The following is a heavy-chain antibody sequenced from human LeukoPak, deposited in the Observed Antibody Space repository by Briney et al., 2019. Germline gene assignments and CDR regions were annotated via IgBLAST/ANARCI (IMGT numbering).Heavy chain of an antibody. CDR3: AKSIGGSSSN. D-gene: IGHD6-13*01. Sequence: GGSLRLSCAASGFTFSSYGMHWVRQAPGKGLEWVAVISYDGSNKYYADSVKGRFTISRDNSKNTLYLQMNSLRAEDTAVYYCAKSIGGSSSNWGQGTLVTVSS. V-gene: IGHV3-30*18. CDR2: ISYDGSNK. CDR1: GFTFSSYG. J-gene: IGHJ4*02.